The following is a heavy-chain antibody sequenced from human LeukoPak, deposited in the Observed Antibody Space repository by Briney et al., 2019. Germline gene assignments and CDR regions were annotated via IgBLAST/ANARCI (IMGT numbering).Heavy chain of an antibody. Sequence: PGGSLRLSCAASGFTVSSNYMSWVRQAPGKGLEWASVIYSGGSTYYADSVKGRFTISRHNSKNTLYLQMNSLRAEDTAVYYCARGKTNYDILTGYSLYYFDYWGQGTLVTVSS. CDR1: GFTVSSNY. V-gene: IGHV3-53*04. CDR3: ARGKTNYDILTGYSLYYFDY. J-gene: IGHJ4*02. D-gene: IGHD3-9*01. CDR2: IYSGGST.